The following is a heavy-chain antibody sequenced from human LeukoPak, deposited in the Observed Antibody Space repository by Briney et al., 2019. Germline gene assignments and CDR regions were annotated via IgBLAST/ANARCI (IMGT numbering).Heavy chain of an antibody. J-gene: IGHJ4*02. CDR3: ARVYGGNSGGPFDY. CDR1: GFTFDDYG. D-gene: IGHD4-23*01. CDR2: INWNGSST. V-gene: IGHV3-20*04. Sequence: GGSLRLSCAASGFTFDDYGMSWVRQAPGKGLEWVSGINWNGSSTGYADSVKGRFTISRDNAKNSLYLQRNSLRAEDTGLYYCARVYGGNSGGPFDYWGQGTLVTVSS.